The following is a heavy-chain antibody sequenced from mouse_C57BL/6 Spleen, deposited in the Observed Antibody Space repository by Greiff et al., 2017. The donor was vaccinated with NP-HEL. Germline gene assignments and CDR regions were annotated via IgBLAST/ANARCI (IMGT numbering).Heavy chain of an antibody. CDR3: ARGDGSSHFDY. CDR1: GYAFSSYW. D-gene: IGHD1-1*01. J-gene: IGHJ2*01. CDR2: IYPGDGDT. V-gene: IGHV1-80*01. Sequence: QVQLKQSGAELVKPGASVKISCKASGYAFSSYWMNWVKQRPGKGLEWIGQIYPGDGDTNYNGKFKGKATLTADKSSSTAYMQLSSLTSEDSAVYFCARGDGSSHFDYWGQGTTLTVSS.